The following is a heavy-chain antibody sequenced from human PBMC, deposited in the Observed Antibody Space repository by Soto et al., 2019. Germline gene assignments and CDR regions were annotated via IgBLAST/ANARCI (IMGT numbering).Heavy chain of an antibody. CDR3: AEVIVVIAAAGDYFDS. J-gene: IGHJ4*02. V-gene: IGHV3-23*01. CDR1: GFTFNNYD. D-gene: IGHD2-15*01. CDR2: ISGSGGST. Sequence: GGSLSLSCAASGFTFNNYDMTWVRQAPGKGLEWVSVISGSGGSTHYADSVQGRFSISRDNSKNTVYLQMNSLGVEDTALYYCAEVIVVIAAAGDYFDSWGQGTLVTVSS.